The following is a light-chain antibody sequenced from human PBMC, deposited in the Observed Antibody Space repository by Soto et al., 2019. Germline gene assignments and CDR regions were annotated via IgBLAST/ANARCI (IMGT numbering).Light chain of an antibody. CDR1: QTVSSSY. J-gene: IGKJ1*01. V-gene: IGKV3-20*01. Sequence: EIVFTQSPGTLSLSPGERATLSCRASQTVSSSYLAWYQQKPGQAPRLLIYGASSRDTGIPDRFSGSGSGTEFTLTISRLEPEDFAVYYCQQYGTSTQTFGQGTKVDIK. CDR2: GAS. CDR3: QQYGTSTQT.